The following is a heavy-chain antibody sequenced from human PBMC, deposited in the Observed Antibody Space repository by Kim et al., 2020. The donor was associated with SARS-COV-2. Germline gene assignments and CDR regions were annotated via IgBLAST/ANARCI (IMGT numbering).Heavy chain of an antibody. CDR1: GGSISSSTYY. Sequence: SETLSLTCTVSGGSISSSTYYWGWIRQPPGKGLEWIGTLYSSGSTYYNPSLKSRVTISVDTSNNQFSLRLSSVAAADTAVYYCARQGGVDYHDSRSHFDLWGRGTLVTVSS. CDR2: LYSSGST. D-gene: IGHD3-22*01. J-gene: IGHJ2*01. V-gene: IGHV4-39*01. CDR3: ARQGGVDYHDSRSHFDL.